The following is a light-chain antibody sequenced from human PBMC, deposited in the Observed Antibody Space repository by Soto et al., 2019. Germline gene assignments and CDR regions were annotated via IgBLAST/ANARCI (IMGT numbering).Light chain of an antibody. Sequence: DIQLTQSPSSLSASVGDTFAITCRPSRSISTYLNWYQQKPGKAPKLVIFDSSRLQTGVPSRFSGSGSGTLFTLSISSLQPEDFAIYWCQQSYSPHFTFSPGTKVDIK. J-gene: IGKJ3*01. CDR1: RSISTY. CDR3: QQSYSPHFT. V-gene: IGKV1-39*01. CDR2: DSS.